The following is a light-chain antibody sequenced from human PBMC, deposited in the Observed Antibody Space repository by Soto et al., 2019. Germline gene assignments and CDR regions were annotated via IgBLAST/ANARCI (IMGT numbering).Light chain of an antibody. CDR2: DAS. CDR3: QQRSNWRGT. Sequence: EIVLTQSPATLSLSPGERATLSCRASQSLSKYLAWYQQKPGQAPRLLIYDASNRATGIPARFSGSGSGTDFTLTISSLEPEDFAVYYCQQRSNWRGTFGGGIKVEI. V-gene: IGKV3-11*01. J-gene: IGKJ4*01. CDR1: QSLSKY.